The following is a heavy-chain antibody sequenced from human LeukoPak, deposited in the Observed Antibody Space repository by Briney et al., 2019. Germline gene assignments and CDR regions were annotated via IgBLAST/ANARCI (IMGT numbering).Heavy chain of an antibody. V-gene: IGHV1-2*06. CDR1: GYTFTGYY. J-gene: IGHJ4*02. CDR3: ARDSPATDSNFDY. D-gene: IGHD3-3*01. CDR2: INPNSGGT. Sequence: ASVKDSCKASGYTFTGYYMHWVRQAPGQGLEWMGRINPNSGGTNYAQKFQGRVTMTRDTSISTAYMELSRLRSDGTAVYYCARDSPATDSNFDYWGQGTLVTVSS.